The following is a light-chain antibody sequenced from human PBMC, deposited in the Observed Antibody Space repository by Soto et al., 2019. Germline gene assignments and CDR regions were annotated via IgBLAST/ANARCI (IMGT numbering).Light chain of an antibody. V-gene: IGKV3-11*01. CDR2: DAS. CDR3: QQRSNWPPIT. J-gene: IGKJ5*01. Sequence: EIVLAQSPGTLSLSPGESATLSCRASQSVSNNYLAWYQQKPGQAPRLLIYDASNRATGIPARFSGSGSGTDFTLTISSLEPEDFAVYYCQQRSNWPPITFGQGTRLEI. CDR1: QSVSNNY.